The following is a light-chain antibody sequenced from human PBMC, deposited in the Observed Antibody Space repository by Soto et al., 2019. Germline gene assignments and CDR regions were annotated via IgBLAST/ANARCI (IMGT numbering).Light chain of an antibody. CDR2: DGS. V-gene: IGKV1-5*01. CDR1: QGISSW. Sequence: DIQMTQSPASVSASVGDRASMTCRASQGISSWLAWYQQKPGKAPKXXXYDGSSLESGVPSRFSGSGSGTEFTLTISSLQHDDFATYYCQQYNSYSQTFGQGTKVDIK. CDR3: QQYNSYSQT. J-gene: IGKJ1*01.